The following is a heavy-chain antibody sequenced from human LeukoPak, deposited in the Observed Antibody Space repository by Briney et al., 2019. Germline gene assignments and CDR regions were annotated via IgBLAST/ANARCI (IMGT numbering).Heavy chain of an antibody. Sequence: PSETLSLTCTVSGGSISSSTYYWGWIRQAPGKGLEWIGTIDYSDSTNYNPSLKSRVTISVDMSKNQLSLNLNSVTAADTAVYYCARQTNRGAGNFDSWGQGTLVTVSS. D-gene: IGHD1-1*01. J-gene: IGHJ4*02. CDR1: GGSISSSTYY. CDR3: ARQTNRGAGNFDS. V-gene: IGHV4-39*01. CDR2: IDYSDST.